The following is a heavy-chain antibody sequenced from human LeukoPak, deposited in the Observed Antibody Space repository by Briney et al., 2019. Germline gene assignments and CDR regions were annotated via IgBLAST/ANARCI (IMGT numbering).Heavy chain of an antibody. CDR2: INTDGSGT. CDR3: AKDRGGSQVFDY. Sequence: PGGSLRLSCAASRFTFSSYWMHWVRQAPGKGLVWVSRINTDGSGTSYADSVKGRFTISRDNTKNTLYLQMNSLRAEDTAVYYCAKDRGGSQVFDYWGQGTLVTVSS. V-gene: IGHV3-74*01. J-gene: IGHJ4*02. CDR1: RFTFSSYW. D-gene: IGHD5-12*01.